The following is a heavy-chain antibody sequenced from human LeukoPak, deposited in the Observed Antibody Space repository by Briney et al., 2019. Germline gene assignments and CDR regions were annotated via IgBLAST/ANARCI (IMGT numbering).Heavy chain of an antibody. CDR2: IYYSGST. Sequence: SETLSLTCTVSGGSISSSTYYWGWIRQPPGKGREWIGSIYYSGSTYYNPSLKSRVTISVDTSKNQFSLKLSSVTAADTAVYYCARHDGLNWFDPWRQGTLVTVSS. CDR3: ARHDGLNWFDP. J-gene: IGHJ5*02. V-gene: IGHV4-39*01. CDR1: GGSISSSTYY.